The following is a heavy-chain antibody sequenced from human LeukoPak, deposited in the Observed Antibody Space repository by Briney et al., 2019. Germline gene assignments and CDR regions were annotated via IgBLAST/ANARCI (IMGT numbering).Heavy chain of an antibody. V-gene: IGHV4-59*01. D-gene: IGHD5-12*01. CDR3: ARMGVATTHYYYYYMDV. J-gene: IGHJ6*03. CDR2: IYYSWST. Sequence: SGTLSLTCTVSGGSISSYCWSWIRQPPGQGLELNGYIYYSWSTNYNHSLKSRVTISVDTSKNQFSLKLSSVTAADTAVYYCARMGVATTHYYYYYMDVWGKGTTVTISS. CDR1: GGSISSYC.